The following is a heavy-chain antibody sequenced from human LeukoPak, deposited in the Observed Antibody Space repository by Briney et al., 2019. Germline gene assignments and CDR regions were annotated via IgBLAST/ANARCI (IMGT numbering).Heavy chain of an antibody. V-gene: IGHV3-23*01. D-gene: IGHD1-1*01. Sequence: PGGSLRLSCAASGFSISNSLMSWVRQPPGRGLEWVAGISESGDRRMYAASVKGRVTISRDNSNNILSLQMNALRADDTAVYYCAKVVPSDTYPLEFWGQGTLVTVSS. CDR3: AKVVPSDTYPLEF. CDR2: ISESGDRR. CDR1: GFSISNSL. J-gene: IGHJ4*02.